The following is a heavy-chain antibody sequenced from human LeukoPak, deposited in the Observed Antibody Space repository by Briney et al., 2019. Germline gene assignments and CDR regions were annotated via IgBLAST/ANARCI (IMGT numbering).Heavy chain of an antibody. Sequence: PSETLSLTCTVSGYSISSGYYWGWIRQPPGKGLEWIGSIYHSGSTYYNPSLKSRVTISVDTSKNQFSLKLSSVTAADTAVYYCARVWIGGPAASSDAFDIWGQGTMVTVSS. CDR1: GYSISSGYY. CDR2: IYHSGST. CDR3: ARVWIGGPAASSDAFDI. D-gene: IGHD2-2*01. J-gene: IGHJ3*02. V-gene: IGHV4-38-2*02.